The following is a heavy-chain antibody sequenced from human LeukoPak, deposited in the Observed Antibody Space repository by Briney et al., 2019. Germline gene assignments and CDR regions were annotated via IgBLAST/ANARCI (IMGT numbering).Heavy chain of an antibody. D-gene: IGHD6-6*01. J-gene: IGHJ4*02. CDR1: GFTFDDYA. V-gene: IGHV3-9*03. Sequence: GGSLRLSCVASGFTFDDYAMHWFRQPPGKGLELVSGISWNSGRMDYADSVKGRFTISRDNAKNSLYLQMNSLRTEDMAFYYCAKDMGYSSSSTFDYWGQGTLVTVSS. CDR3: AKDMGYSSSSTFDY. CDR2: ISWNSGRM.